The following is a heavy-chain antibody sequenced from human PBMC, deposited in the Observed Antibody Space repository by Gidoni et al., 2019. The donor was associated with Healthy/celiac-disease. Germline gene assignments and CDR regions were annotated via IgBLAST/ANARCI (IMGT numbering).Heavy chain of an antibody. V-gene: IGHV4-34*01. CDR2: SNHSGSP. D-gene: IGHD3-10*01. J-gene: IGHJ4*02. CDR1: GESFSGYD. Sequence: QVELQQWGAGLLEPSETLSLACAFNGESFSGYDWSWVRQPPGKGRGWIVESNHSGSPNSNPSLKSRVTISVDTSKTPFSLQLSSVTAAATAVYYCARGLVGLLWFRELYGYFDYWGQGTLVTVSS. CDR3: ARGLVGLLWFRELYGYFDY.